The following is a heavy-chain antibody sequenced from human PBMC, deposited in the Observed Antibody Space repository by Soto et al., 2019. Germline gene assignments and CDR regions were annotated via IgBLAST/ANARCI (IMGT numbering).Heavy chain of an antibody. V-gene: IGHV4-59*08. Sequence: QVQLQGSGPGLVKPSETLSLTCKLSGGSISSYYWSWIRQPPGEALEWIGYVFYTGSTNYNPSLKSRVLISVDTSKNQFSLELRSATAADTAVYYCARQDGYYYYMDVWGKGTTVTVSS. J-gene: IGHJ6*03. CDR3: ARQDGYYYYMDV. CDR1: GGSISSYY. CDR2: VFYTGST.